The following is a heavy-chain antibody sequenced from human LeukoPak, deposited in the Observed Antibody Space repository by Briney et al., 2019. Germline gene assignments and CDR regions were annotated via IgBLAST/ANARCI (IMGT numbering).Heavy chain of an antibody. CDR1: AFTFSSYG. CDR3: ARVTRFGEFSYYYGMDV. CDR2: ISYDGSDK. D-gene: IGHD3-10*01. Sequence: AGKSLRLSCAASAFTFSSYGMHWVRQAPGKGLEWVAVISYDGSDKHYADSVKGRFTVSRDNSKNTLYLQMNSLRPEDTAVYYCARVTRFGEFSYYYGMDVWGQGTTVTVSS. J-gene: IGHJ6*02. V-gene: IGHV3-30*03.